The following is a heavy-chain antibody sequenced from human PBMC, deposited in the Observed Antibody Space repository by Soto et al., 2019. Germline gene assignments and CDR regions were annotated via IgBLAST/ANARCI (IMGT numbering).Heavy chain of an antibody. Sequence: QVQLVQSGAEVKKTGASVQVSCKASGGTFSYYASSWVRQAPGQGLDWMGGIIPIFGTTLYAQKFAGRITITADESTSNAYLELSGLRSADTAVYYCARIIRRDIAGLPSGLLPTKNYYVGMDVWGQGTTVTVSS. J-gene: IGHJ6*02. D-gene: IGHD3-22*01. CDR2: IIPIFGTT. V-gene: IGHV1-69*01. CDR3: ARIIRRDIAGLPSGLLPTKNYYVGMDV. CDR1: GGTFSYYA.